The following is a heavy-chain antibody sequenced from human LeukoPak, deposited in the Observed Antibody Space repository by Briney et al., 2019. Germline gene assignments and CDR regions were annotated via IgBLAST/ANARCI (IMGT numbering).Heavy chain of an antibody. Sequence: PGGSLRLSCAASGFTFSSYLMSWGRQAPGKGLDWVAFIRKDGNKKNYADSVKGRFTISRDNSRNTLYLQMDSLSAEDTAVYYCVKVDTWGQGTLVTVSS. CDR1: GFTFSSYL. D-gene: IGHD3-22*01. CDR3: VKVDT. CDR2: IRKDGNKK. J-gene: IGHJ4*02. V-gene: IGHV3-30*02.